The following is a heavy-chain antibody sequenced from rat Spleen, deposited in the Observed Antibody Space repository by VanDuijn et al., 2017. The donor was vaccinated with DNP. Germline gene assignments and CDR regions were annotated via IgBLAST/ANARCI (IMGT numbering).Heavy chain of an antibody. CDR2: TSYDGSRT. CDR1: GFTFSDYN. V-gene: IGHV5-7*01. Sequence: EVQLVESGGGLVQPGRSLKLSCAASGFTFSDYNMAWVRQAPKKGLEWVATTSYDGSRTYYRDSVKGRFTVSRDNAKSTLYLQMDSLRSEDTATYYCARPDYWGQGVMVTVSS. J-gene: IGHJ2*01. CDR3: ARPDY.